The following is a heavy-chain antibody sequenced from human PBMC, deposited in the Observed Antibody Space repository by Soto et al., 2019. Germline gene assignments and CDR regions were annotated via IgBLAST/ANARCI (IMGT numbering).Heavy chain of an antibody. D-gene: IGHD2-21*02. CDR1: GFTFNSLS. V-gene: IGHV3-30*04. Sequence: QVQLVESGGGMVQPGTSLRLSCAASGFTFNSLSLHWVRQRPDKGLEWVAVISHDGGVTFYADFVKGRFTVSRDNSKNTSYLQVNSLRAEDTAVYYCAREPYGDSQYFDYWGQGTLVTVSS. CDR2: ISHDGGVT. J-gene: IGHJ4*02. CDR3: AREPYGDSQYFDY.